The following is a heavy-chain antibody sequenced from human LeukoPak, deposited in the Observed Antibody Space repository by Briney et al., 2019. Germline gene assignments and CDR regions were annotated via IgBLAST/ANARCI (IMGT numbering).Heavy chain of an antibody. V-gene: IGHV4-34*01. J-gene: IGHJ4*02. Sequence: PSETLSLTCAVYGGSFSGYYWSWIRQPPGKGLEWIGEINHSGSTNYNPSLKSRVTISVDTSKNQFSLKLSSVTAADTAVYYCAREADSSSWPNFDYWGQGTLVTVSS. CDR1: GGSFSGYY. D-gene: IGHD6-13*01. CDR2: INHSGST. CDR3: AREADSSSWPNFDY.